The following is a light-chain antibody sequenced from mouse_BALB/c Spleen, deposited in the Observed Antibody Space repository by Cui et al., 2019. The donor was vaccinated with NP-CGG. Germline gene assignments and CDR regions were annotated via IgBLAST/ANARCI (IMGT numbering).Light chain of an antibody. V-gene: IGLV1*01. CDR2: GTN. CDR1: NGAVTTSNY. Sequence: AVVTQESALTTSPGETVTLTCRSSNGAVTTSNYANWVQEKPDHLFTGLIGGTNNRIPGVPARFSGSLIGDKAALTITGAQTEDEAIYFCALWYSNHWVFGGGTKLTVL. CDR3: ALWYSNHWV. J-gene: IGLJ1*01.